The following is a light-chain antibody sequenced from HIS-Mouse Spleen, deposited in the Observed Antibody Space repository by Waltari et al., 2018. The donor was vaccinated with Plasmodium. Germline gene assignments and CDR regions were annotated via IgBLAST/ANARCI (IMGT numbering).Light chain of an antibody. J-gene: IGLJ1*01. CDR3: CSYAGSYTYV. CDR1: SSAVGGYNY. V-gene: IGLV2-11*01. Sequence: QPALTQPRSVSGPPGQSATISCPGTSSAVGGYNYVSWYQQHPGKAPKLMIYDVSKRPSGVPDRFSGSKSGNTASLTISGLQAEDEADYYCCSYAGSYTYVFGTGTKVTVL. CDR2: DVS.